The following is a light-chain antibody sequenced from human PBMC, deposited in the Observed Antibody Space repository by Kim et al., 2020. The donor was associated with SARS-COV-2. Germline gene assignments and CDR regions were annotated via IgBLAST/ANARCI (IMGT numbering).Light chain of an antibody. CDR3: TSYASTYTPPWV. CDR1: SSAVGGYIY. V-gene: IGLV2-14*03. CDR2: DVS. J-gene: IGLJ3*02. Sequence: IPISSTRTSSAVGGYIYVSGYQQHHGQAPKLLVDDVSNRPSGISNRFSGSKSGNTASLTIFGLQAEDEANYYCTSYASTYTPPWVFGGGTQLTVL.